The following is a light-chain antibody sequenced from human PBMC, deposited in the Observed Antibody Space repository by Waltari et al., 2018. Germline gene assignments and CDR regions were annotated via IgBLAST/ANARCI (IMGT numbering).Light chain of an antibody. V-gene: IGKV1-39*01. Sequence: DIQMTQSPSSLSASVGHTVTVTCRASQNIRTHLNWYQQKPATAPKLLIYAASTLHRGVPSRFSASASGTDFTLTVTNLQPDDFAVYFCQQSFSSPWTFGQGTRV. CDR1: QNIRTH. J-gene: IGKJ1*01. CDR3: QQSFSSPWT. CDR2: AAS.